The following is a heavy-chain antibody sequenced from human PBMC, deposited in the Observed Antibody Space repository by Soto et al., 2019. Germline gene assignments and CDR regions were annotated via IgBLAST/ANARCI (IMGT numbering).Heavy chain of an antibody. CDR1: GFTFSSYA. CDR2: ISGSGGST. CDR3: AKDQEYSGSYCPFDY. Sequence: GGSLRLSCAASGFTFSSYAMSWVRQAPGKGLEWVSAISGSGGSTYYADSVKGRFTISRDNSKNTLYLQMSSLRAEDTAVYYCAKDQEYSGSYCPFDYWGQGTLVTVSS. D-gene: IGHD1-26*01. J-gene: IGHJ4*02. V-gene: IGHV3-23*01.